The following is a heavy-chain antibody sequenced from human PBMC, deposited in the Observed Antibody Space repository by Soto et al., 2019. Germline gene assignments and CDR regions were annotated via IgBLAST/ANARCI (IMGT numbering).Heavy chain of an antibody. CDR1: GDSISSYY. D-gene: IGHD3-10*01. Sequence: SETLSLTCTVSGDSISSYYVSWIRQSAGKGLEWIGRIDTSGTTNYNPSLKSRVTMSVDASKNHFSLNLSSVTAADTAVYYCARGPRGYVYYHGMDVWGQGTTVTVSS. J-gene: IGHJ6*02. V-gene: IGHV4-4*07. CDR3: ARGPRGYVYYHGMDV. CDR2: IDTSGTT.